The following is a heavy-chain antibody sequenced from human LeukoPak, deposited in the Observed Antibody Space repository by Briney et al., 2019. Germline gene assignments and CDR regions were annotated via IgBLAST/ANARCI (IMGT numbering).Heavy chain of an antibody. CDR3: ARDGRVSWFDP. Sequence: PSQTLSLTCTVSGGSISSGSYYWSWIRQPPGKGLEWIGSIYYTGSTYYNPSLKSRVTISVDTSKNHFSLRLSSVTAADTAVYYCARDGRVSWFDPWGQGTLVTVSS. D-gene: IGHD6-6*01. V-gene: IGHV4-39*07. CDR1: GGSISSGSYY. CDR2: IYYTGST. J-gene: IGHJ5*02.